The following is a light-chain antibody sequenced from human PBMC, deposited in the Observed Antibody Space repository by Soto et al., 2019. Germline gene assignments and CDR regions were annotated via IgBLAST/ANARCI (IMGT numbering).Light chain of an antibody. CDR2: GNS. V-gene: IGLV1-40*01. CDR3: QSYDSSLSGHYV. J-gene: IGLJ1*01. CDR1: SSNIGAGYD. Sequence: QSVLTQPPSVPGAPGQRVTISCTGSSSNIGAGYDVHWYQQLPGTAPKLLIYGNSNRPSGVPDRFSGSKPGTSASLAITGLQAEDEADYYCQSYDSSLSGHYVFGTGTKVTVL.